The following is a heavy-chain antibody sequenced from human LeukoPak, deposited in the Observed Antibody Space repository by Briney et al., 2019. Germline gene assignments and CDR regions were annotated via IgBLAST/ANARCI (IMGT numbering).Heavy chain of an antibody. J-gene: IGHJ4*02. CDR3: SRDGSTRSLYL. Sequence: SETLSLTCTVSGGSISSYYWSWIRQPPGKGLEWIGYIYYSESTYYNPSLKSRVSISVDPSENQFSLTLSSVTAADTAVYFCSRDGSTRSLYLWGQGTLVTVSS. CDR1: GGSISSYY. V-gene: IGHV4-59*12. CDR2: IYYSEST. D-gene: IGHD1-1*01.